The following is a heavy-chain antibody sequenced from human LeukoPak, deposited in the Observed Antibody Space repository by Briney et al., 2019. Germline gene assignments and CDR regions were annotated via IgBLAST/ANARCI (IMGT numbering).Heavy chain of an antibody. CDR2: IYYSGSS. CDR1: GGSINSYH. CDR3: ARVPRSYYYYYYMDV. J-gene: IGHJ6*03. V-gene: IGHV4-59*01. Sequence: SETLSLTCNVSGGSINSYHWSWIRQPPGKGLEWTGYIYYSGSSNYNPSLKSRVTISVDTSKNQFSLKLSSVTTADTAVYYCARVPRSYYYYYYMDVWGKGTTVTVSS.